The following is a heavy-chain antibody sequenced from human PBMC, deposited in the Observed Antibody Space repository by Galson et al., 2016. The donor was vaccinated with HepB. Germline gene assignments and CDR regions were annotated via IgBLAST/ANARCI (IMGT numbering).Heavy chain of an antibody. J-gene: IGHJ2*01. D-gene: IGHD3-10*01. V-gene: IGHV1-2*06. CDR1: GYTFTVYY. Sequence: SVKVSCKASGYTFTVYYIHWVRQAPGHGLEWMGRINPSSGRTNYAQNFQGRVTMTRDTSISTAYMELSRLTGADTAVYYCATGTLKIGSGYFNLWGRGTLVTVSS. CDR3: ATGTLKIGSGYFNL. CDR2: INPSSGRT.